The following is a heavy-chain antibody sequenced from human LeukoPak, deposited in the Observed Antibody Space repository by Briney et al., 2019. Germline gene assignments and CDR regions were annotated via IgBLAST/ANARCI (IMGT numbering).Heavy chain of an antibody. CDR2: IWYDGSNK. Sequence: GGSLRLSCAASGFTFSSYGMHWVRQAPGKGLEWVAVIWYDGSNKYHADSVKGRFTISRDNSKNTLYLQMNSLRAEDTAVYYCARGSHYYDSSGYSTHEYFQHWGQGTLVTVSS. D-gene: IGHD3-22*01. J-gene: IGHJ1*01. CDR3: ARGSHYYDSSGYSTHEYFQH. V-gene: IGHV3-33*01. CDR1: GFTFSSYG.